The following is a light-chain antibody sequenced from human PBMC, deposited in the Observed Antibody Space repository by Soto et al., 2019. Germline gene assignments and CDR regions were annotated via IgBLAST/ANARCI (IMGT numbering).Light chain of an antibody. Sequence: EIVLTQSPATLSLSPGERATLSCRASQSVSRHLAWYQQKPGQAPSLLIYDASNRATGIPARFSGSGSGTDFPLTISSLEPEDSAVDYCQQYGSSRTFGQGAKVDIK. J-gene: IGKJ1*01. CDR2: DAS. CDR1: QSVSRH. CDR3: QQYGSSRT. V-gene: IGKV3-11*01.